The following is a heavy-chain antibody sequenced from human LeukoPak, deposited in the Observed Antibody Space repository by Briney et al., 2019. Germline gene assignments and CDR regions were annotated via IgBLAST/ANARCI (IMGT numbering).Heavy chain of an antibody. V-gene: IGHV3-21*01. CDR3: ARDRGGSPPGDFDY. CDR2: ISTSGTYI. Sequence: GGSLRLSCAASGFTFSSHSMTWVRQAPGKGLEWVSSISTSGTYIYYADSVKGRFTISRDNAKNSLFLQMNSLRAGDTAVFYCARDRGGSPPGDFDYWGQGTLVTVSS. J-gene: IGHJ4*02. CDR1: GFTFSSHS. D-gene: IGHD1-26*01.